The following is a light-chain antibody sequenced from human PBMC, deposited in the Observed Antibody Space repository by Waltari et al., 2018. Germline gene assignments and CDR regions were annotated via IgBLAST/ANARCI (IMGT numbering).Light chain of an antibody. Sequence: QSVLTQPPSVSGAPGQRVTISCTGSSSNIGAPYDVHWYQQLPGTAPKLLIYRNNKRPSGVPDRFSGSKSGTSASLAITGLQAEDEADYYCQSYDSSLSGVVFGGGTQLTVL. V-gene: IGLV1-40*01. J-gene: IGLJ2*01. CDR1: SSNIGAPYD. CDR2: RNN. CDR3: QSYDSSLSGVV.